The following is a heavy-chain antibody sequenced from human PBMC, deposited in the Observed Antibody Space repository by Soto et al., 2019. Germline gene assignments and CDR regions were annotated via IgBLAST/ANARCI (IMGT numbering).Heavy chain of an antibody. CDR3: ARDTGDGTFDF. V-gene: IGHV1-3*01. CDR2: INAGYGNT. J-gene: IGHJ4*02. CDR1: GYTFSSYA. Sequence: GAPVKGSCKASGYTFSSYAMHWVRQAPGQRLEWMGWINAGYGNTKSSQKFQDRVTISRDTSASTAYMELTSLRSEDTAVYYCARDTGDGTFDFWGQGTLVTVSS. D-gene: IGHD7-27*01.